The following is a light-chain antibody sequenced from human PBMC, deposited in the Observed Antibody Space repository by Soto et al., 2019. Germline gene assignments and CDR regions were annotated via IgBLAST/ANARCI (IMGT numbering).Light chain of an antibody. CDR3: QQRSHWPPLT. CDR2: DAS. J-gene: IGKJ4*01. CDR1: QSISTY. V-gene: IGKV3-11*01. Sequence: EVVLTQSPATLSLSPGERATLSCRASQSISTYLAWYQQKPGQAPRLLIYDASNRATGIPGRFSGSGSGTDFTLTISSLEPEDFAVYYCQQRSHWPPLTFGGGTKVEIK.